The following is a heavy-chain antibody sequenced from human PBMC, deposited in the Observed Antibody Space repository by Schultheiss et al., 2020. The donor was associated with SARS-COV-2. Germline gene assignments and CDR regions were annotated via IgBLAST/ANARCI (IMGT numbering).Heavy chain of an antibody. D-gene: IGHD4-17*01. V-gene: IGHV5-51*01. CDR1: GYSFSNYW. J-gene: IGHJ4*02. Sequence: GESLKISCKGTGYSFSNYWIAWVRQMPGKGLEWMGIIYPADSDTRYSPSFQGQVTISADKSISTAYLQWSSLKASDTAMYYCARPPDYGDYVGGYWGQGTLVTVSS. CDR3: ARPPDYGDYVGGY. CDR2: IYPADSDT.